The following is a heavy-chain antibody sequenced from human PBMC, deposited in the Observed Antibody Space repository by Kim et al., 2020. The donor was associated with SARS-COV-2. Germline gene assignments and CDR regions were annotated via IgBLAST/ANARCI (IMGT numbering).Heavy chain of an antibody. CDR1: GGGFRTYV. CDR3: ARGGDDLNYQNGVDV. V-gene: IGHV1-69*13. Sequence: SVKVSCKVSGGGFRTYVISWVRQAPGQGLEWMGGIIPLIGTAGYAQKFQGRVTITADESTTTTFMEVSSLRSEDTATYYCARGGDDLNYQNGVDVWGQGTTVTVSS. J-gene: IGHJ6*02. CDR2: IIPLIGTA. D-gene: IGHD5-12*01.